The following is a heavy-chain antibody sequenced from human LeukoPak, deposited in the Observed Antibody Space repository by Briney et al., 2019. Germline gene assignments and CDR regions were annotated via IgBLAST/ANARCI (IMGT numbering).Heavy chain of an antibody. Sequence: SVKVSCKASGFNFRTSALQWVRQARGQRLEWIGWIVVRSGNTNYAPEFQERVTIIGDMSTTTAYLELSSLRSEDTAVYYCSADRELSNAFDIWGQGTVVTVSS. J-gene: IGHJ3*02. D-gene: IGHD1-26*01. CDR1: GFNFRTSA. CDR2: IVVRSGNT. CDR3: SADRELSNAFDI. V-gene: IGHV1-58*01.